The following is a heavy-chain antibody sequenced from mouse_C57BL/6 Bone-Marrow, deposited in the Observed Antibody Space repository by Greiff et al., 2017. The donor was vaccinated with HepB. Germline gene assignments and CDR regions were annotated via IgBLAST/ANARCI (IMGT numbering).Heavy chain of an antibody. V-gene: IGHV1-5*01. CDR3: TSDGYSPWFAY. CDR1: GETFTREG. J-gene: IGHJ3*01. CDR2: IYPGNSDT. D-gene: IGHD2-3*01. Sequence: VQRQKEGTGRERPGAAVKRSGKTEGETFTREGRKGGKQRPGQGLEWIGAIYPGNSDTSYNQKFKGKAKLTAVTSASTAYMELSSLTNEDSAVYYCTSDGYSPWFAYWGQGTLVTVSA.